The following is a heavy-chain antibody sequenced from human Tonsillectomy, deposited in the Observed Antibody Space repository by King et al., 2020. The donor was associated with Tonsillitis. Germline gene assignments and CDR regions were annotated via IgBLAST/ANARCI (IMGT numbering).Heavy chain of an antibody. V-gene: IGHV3-15*01. CDR2: IKSKTDGGTT. J-gene: IGHJ4*02. CDR1: GFTLSSAW. D-gene: IGHD1/OR15-1a*01. Sequence: EVQLVESGGGLVKPGGSLRLSCAASGFTLSSAWMSWVRQAPGKGLEWVGRIKSKTDGGTTDYVAPVKGRFTISRDDSKNMLDLQMKSLKIEDTAVYYCTWNNWNNEGDYWGQGTLVTVSS. CDR3: TWNNWNNEGDY.